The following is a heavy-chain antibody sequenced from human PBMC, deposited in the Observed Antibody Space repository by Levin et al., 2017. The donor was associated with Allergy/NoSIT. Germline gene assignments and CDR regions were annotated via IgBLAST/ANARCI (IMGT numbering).Heavy chain of an antibody. V-gene: IGHV3-30*18. CDR1: GFTFSDHG. CDR3: AKTGGNYRLDFDS. D-gene: IGHD5-24*01. Sequence: GGSLRLSCVGSGFTFSDHGIHWVRQAPGKGLEWVSVSSYDGNNEFYGDFVKGRFTMSRDNSKNTVYLHLNSLRVEDTALYYCAKTGGNYRLDFDSWGQGILVTVSS. CDR2: SSYDGNNE. J-gene: IGHJ4*02.